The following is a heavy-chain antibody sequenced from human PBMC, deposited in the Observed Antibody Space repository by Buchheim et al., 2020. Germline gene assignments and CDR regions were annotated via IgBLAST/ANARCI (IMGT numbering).Heavy chain of an antibody. Sequence: QVQLVESGGGVVQPGRSLRLSCAASGFTFSSYGMHWVRQAPDKGLEWVAVISYDGSNKYYADSVKGRFTISRANFKNTLYLQMNSLRAEDTAVYYCAGDSSGSTVPFDYWGQGTL. J-gene: IGHJ4*02. CDR1: GFTFSSYG. CDR3: AGDSSGSTVPFDY. D-gene: IGHD3-22*01. V-gene: IGHV3-30*03. CDR2: ISYDGSNK.